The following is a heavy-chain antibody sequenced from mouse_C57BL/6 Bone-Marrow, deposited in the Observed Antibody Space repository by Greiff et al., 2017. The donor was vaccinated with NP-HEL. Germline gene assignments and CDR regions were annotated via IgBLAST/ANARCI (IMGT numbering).Heavy chain of an antibody. J-gene: IGHJ4*01. CDR3: ARYWDAMDY. CDR1: GFTFTDYY. V-gene: IGHV7-3*01. CDR2: IRNKANGYTT. Sequence: DVKLVESGGGLVQPGGSLSLSCAASGFTFTDYYMSWVRQPPGKALEWLGFIRNKANGYTTEYSASVKGRFTISRDNSQSILYLQMNALRAEDSATYYCARYWDAMDYWGQGTSVTVSS.